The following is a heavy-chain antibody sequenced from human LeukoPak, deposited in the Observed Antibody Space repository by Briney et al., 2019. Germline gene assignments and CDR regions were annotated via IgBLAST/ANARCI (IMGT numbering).Heavy chain of an antibody. CDR3: ARDRYGDRAGSFDI. CDR2: IYHSGST. J-gene: IGHJ3*02. V-gene: IGHV4-30-2*01. Sequence: SQTLSLTCTVSGGSISSGGYYWSWIRQPPGKGLEWIGYIYHSGSTYYNPSLKSRVTISVDRSKNQFSLKLSSVTAADTAVYYCARDRYGDRAGSFDIWGQGTMVTVSS. D-gene: IGHD4-17*01. CDR1: GGSISSGGYY.